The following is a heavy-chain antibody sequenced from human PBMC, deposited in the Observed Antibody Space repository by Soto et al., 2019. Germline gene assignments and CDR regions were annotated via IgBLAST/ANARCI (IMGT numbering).Heavy chain of an antibody. J-gene: IGHJ4*02. CDR2: INHSGST. D-gene: IGHD3-10*01. V-gene: IGHV4-34*01. CDR1: GGSFSGYH. Sequence: PSETLSLTCAVYGGSFSGYHWSWIRQPPGKGLAWSGEINHSGSTNYNPSLKSRVTISVDTSKNQFSLKLSSVTAADTAVYYCGRRRVEYYYGSGSYSSRLDYWGQGTLVTVSS. CDR3: GRRRVEYYYGSGSYSSRLDY.